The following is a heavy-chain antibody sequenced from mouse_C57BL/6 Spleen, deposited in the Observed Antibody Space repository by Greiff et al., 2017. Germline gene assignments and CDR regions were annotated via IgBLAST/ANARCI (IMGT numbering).Heavy chain of an antibody. CDR3: ARGYSNPAWFAY. V-gene: IGHV1-80*01. D-gene: IGHD2-5*01. Sequence: VKVVESGAELVKPGASVKISCKASGYAFSSYWMNWVKQRPGKGLEWIGQIYPGDGDTNYNGKFKGKATLTADKSSSTAYMQLSSLTSEDSAVYFCARGYSNPAWFAYWGQGTLVTVSA. J-gene: IGHJ3*01. CDR1: GYAFSSYW. CDR2: IYPGDGDT.